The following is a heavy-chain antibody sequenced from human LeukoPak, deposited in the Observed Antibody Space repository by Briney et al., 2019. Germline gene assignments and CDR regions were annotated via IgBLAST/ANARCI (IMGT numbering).Heavy chain of an antibody. CDR2: ISYDGGKT. D-gene: IGHD3-3*01. CDR1: GFTFSDYY. J-gene: IGHJ4*02. Sequence: GGSLRLSCAASGFTFSDYYMSWIRQAPGKGLQWLAVISYDGGKTYYADSVEGRFTISRDNSKSTVYLEINSLRSEDTAIYYCARRFNDFWSGSQLEYWGQGTLVTVSS. V-gene: IGHV3-30-3*01. CDR3: ARRFNDFWSGSQLEY.